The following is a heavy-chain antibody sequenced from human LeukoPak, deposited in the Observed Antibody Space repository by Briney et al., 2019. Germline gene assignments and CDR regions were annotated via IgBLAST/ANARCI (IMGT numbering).Heavy chain of an antibody. D-gene: IGHD3-3*01. V-gene: IGHV1-46*01. J-gene: IGHJ6*03. CDR1: GYTFTSYY. CDR3: ARGLSHDFWSGYPYYYYYYMDV. Sequence: ASVKVSCKASGYTFTSYYMHWVRQAPGQGLEWMGIINPSGGSTSYAQKFQGRVTMTRDMSTSTVYMELSSLRSEDTAVYYCARGLSHDFWSGYPYYYYYYMDVWGKGTTVTVSS. CDR2: INPSGGST.